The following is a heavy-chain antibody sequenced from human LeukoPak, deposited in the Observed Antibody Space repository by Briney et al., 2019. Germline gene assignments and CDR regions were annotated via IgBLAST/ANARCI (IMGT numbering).Heavy chain of an antibody. CDR3: AVGGYSYDSSGYSDFDY. CDR1: GHSFSAYG. D-gene: IGHD3-22*01. J-gene: IGHJ4*02. CDR2: ISAYSGKT. Sequence: ASVKVSCKASGHSFSAYGTTWVRQAPGQGLEWMGWISAYSGKTKYAQKVQGRVTMTTDTSTSTAYIDLRSLTSDDTAVYYCAVGGYSYDSSGYSDFDYWGQGTLVTVSS. V-gene: IGHV1-18*01.